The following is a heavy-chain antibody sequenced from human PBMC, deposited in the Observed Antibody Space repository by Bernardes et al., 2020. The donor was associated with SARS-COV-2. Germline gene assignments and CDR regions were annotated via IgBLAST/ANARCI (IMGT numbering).Heavy chain of an antibody. Sequence: SETLSLTCSVSGGSISNYYWSWIRQSPGKGLEWIGYLFYNGANNYNPSLKSRVSISPDISNNQFSLQLSSVTTADTAMYYCARGPDGYNPGQTSWFDPWGQGTLITVSS. J-gene: IGHJ5*02. CDR3: ARGPDGYNPGQTSWFDP. CDR1: GGSISNYY. CDR2: LFYNGAN. V-gene: IGHV4-59*01. D-gene: IGHD5-12*01.